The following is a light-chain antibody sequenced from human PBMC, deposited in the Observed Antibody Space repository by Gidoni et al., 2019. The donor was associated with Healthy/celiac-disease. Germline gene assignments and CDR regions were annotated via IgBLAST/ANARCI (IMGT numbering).Light chain of an antibody. CDR3: QQSYSTPA. CDR1: QSISSS. Sequence: DIQLTQSPSSLSASVGDRVTITCRASQSISSSLNWYQQKPGKAPKLLIYDASSLQSGVPSRFSGSGSGTDFTLTSSSLQPEDFATYYCQQSYSTPAFGQXTKVEIK. V-gene: IGKV1-39*01. J-gene: IGKJ1*01. CDR2: DAS.